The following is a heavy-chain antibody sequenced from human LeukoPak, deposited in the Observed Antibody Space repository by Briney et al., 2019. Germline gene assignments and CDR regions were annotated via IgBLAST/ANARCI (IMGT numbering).Heavy chain of an antibody. CDR2: ISSSSSYI. CDR3: ARELLGYGDRDGY. V-gene: IGHV3-21*01. J-gene: IGHJ4*02. CDR1: GFTFSSYW. D-gene: IGHD4-17*01. Sequence: GGSLRLSCAASGFTFSSYWMSWVRQAPGKGLEWVSSISSSSSYIYYADSVKGRFTISRDNAKNSLYLQMNSLRAEDTAVYYCARELLGYGDRDGYWGQGTLVTVSS.